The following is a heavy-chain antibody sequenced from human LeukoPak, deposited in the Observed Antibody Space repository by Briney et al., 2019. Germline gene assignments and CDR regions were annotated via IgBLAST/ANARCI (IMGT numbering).Heavy chain of an antibody. CDR1: GGSISSYY. CDR3: ARSVLGYSYGLHIDY. D-gene: IGHD5-18*01. J-gene: IGHJ4*02. CDR2: IHYRGST. V-gene: IGHV4-59*01. Sequence: SETLSLTCTVSGGSISSYYWSWIRQPPGKGLEWIGYIHYRGSTNYNPSLKSRVTISVDTYKNQFSLKLSSLTAADTAVYYCARSVLGYSYGLHIDYWGQGTLVTVSS.